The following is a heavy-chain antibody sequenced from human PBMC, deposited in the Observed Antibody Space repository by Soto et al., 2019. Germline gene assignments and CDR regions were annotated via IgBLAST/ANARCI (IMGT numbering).Heavy chain of an antibody. CDR3: ELTFARPDAFDI. J-gene: IGHJ3*02. CDR2: IIPIFGTA. D-gene: IGHD3-9*01. V-gene: IGHV1-69*13. CDR1: GGTFSSYA. Sequence: GASVKVSCKASGGTFSSYAISWVRQAPGQGLEWMGGIIPIFGTANYAQKFQGRVTITADESTSTAYMELSSLRSEDTAVYYCELTFARPDAFDIWGQGTMVTVSS.